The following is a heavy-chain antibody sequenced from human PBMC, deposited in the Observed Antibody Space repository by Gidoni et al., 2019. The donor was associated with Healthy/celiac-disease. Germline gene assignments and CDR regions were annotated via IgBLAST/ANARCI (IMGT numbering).Heavy chain of an antibody. V-gene: IGHV4-61*02. CDR3: ARVSRLRFLED. D-gene: IGHD3-3*01. CDR2: IYTSGST. Sequence: QVQLQESGPGLVKPSQTLSLTCTVSGGSISSGSYYWSWIRQPAGKGLEWIGRIYTSGSTNYNPSLKSRVTISVDTSKNQFSLKLSSVTAADTAVYYCARVSRLRFLEDWGQGTLVTVSS. J-gene: IGHJ4*02. CDR1: GGSISSGSYY.